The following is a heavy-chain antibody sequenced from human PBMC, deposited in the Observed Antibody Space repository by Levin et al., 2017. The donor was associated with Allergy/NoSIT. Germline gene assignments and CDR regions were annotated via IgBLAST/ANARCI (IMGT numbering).Heavy chain of an antibody. CDR2: IYTSGST. J-gene: IGHJ4*02. V-gene: IGHV4-4*07. CDR1: GGSISSYY. Sequence: GSLRLSCTVSGGSISSYYWSWIRQPAGKGLEWIGRIYTSGSTNYNPSLKSRVTMSVDTSKNQFSLKLSSVTAADTAVYYCARGGYSYGYSYWGQGTLVTVSS. D-gene: IGHD5-18*01. CDR3: ARGGYSYGYSY.